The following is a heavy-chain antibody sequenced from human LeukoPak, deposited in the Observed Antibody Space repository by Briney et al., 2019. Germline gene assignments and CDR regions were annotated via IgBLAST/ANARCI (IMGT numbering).Heavy chain of an antibody. CDR1: GYTFTSYS. V-gene: IGHV1-18*01. D-gene: IGHD3-9*01. Sequence: ASVKVSCKASGYTFTSYSFSWVRQAPAQGLEWMGWVRTTNGKANYAQKLQGRVTMTTDTSTSTAYMELRSLSSDDTAVYYCGRVVTGYYRLDPWGRGTLVTVFS. J-gene: IGHJ5*02. CDR3: GRVVTGYYRLDP. CDR2: VRTTNGKA.